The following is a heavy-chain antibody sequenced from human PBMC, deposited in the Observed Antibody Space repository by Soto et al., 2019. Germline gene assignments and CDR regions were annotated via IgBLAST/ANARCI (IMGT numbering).Heavy chain of an antibody. V-gene: IGHV3-48*01. CDR2: ISSGSGTI. D-gene: IGHD1-26*01. CDR3: ARDPHSGGSNGHGYWFDP. Sequence: GGSLRLSCEASGFTFSTGSLNWVRQAPGMGLEWISYISSGSGTIYYADSVKGRFTISRDNAKNSLYLQMNGLRAEDTAVYYCARDPHSGGSNGHGYWFDPWGQGTLVTVSS. CDR1: GFTFSTGS. J-gene: IGHJ5*02.